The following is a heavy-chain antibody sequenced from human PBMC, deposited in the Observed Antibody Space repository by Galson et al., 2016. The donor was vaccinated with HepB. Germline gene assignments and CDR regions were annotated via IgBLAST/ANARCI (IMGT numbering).Heavy chain of an antibody. CDR3: ARDAWSGYYARDAFDI. CDR1: GFTFSSYG. D-gene: IGHD3-3*01. V-gene: IGHV3-30*03. J-gene: IGHJ3*02. Sequence: SLRLSCAASGFTFSSYGMHWVRQAPGKGLDWVALITPEGSGTYYADAVKGRFTISRDNSKNTLSLQMNSLRAEDTAIYYCARDAWSGYYARDAFDIWGQGTMVTVSS. CDR2: ITPEGSGT.